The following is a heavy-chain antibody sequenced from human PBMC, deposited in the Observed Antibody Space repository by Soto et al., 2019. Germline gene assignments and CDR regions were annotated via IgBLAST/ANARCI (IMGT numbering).Heavy chain of an antibody. V-gene: IGHV1-69*13. J-gene: IGHJ4*02. Sequence: GASVKVSCKASGCTFSSYRINWVRQAPGQGLEWVGGIVPIRRTADYAQTFQGRVSITADESARTSYMELRSLRSQDTAVYYCVRDSAEKLSRSWGQGTLVTVSS. D-gene: IGHD6-13*01. CDR1: GCTFSSYR. CDR3: VRDSAEKLSRS. CDR2: IVPIRRTA.